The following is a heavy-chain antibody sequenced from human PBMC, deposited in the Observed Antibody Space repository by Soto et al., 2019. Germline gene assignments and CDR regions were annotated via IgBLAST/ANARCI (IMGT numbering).Heavy chain of an antibody. D-gene: IGHD5-12*01. CDR3: AKDRSPGYGGPKGIFDS. J-gene: IGHJ4*02. V-gene: IGHV3-23*01. CDR1: GFTFSSYA. Sequence: PGLSLRLSCAASGFTFSSYAMSWVLQAPGKGLEWVSAISGSGVSTYYADSVKGRFTISRDNSKNTLYLQMNSLRAEDTAVYYCAKDRSPGYGGPKGIFDSWGQGTLVTVSS. CDR2: ISGSGVST.